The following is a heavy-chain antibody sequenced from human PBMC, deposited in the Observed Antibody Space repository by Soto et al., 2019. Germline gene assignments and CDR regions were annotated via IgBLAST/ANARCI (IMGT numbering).Heavy chain of an antibody. CDR2: ISYDGSNK. CDR3: GRWLGAFDC. V-gene: IGHV3-30*03. J-gene: IGHJ4*02. Sequence: PGGSLRLSCAASGFTFSSYGMHWVRQAPGKGLEWVAVISYDGSNKYYADSVKGRFTISRDNSKNTLYLQMNSLGAEDAAVYYCGRWLGAFDCWGQGTRVTVS. CDR1: GFTFSSYG. D-gene: IGHD2-15*01.